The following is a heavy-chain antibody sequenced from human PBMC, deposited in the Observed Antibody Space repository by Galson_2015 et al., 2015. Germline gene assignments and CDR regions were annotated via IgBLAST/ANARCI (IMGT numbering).Heavy chain of an antibody. CDR3: ARKQQLVPKEFYYGMDV. V-gene: IGHV3-33*01. D-gene: IGHD6-13*01. J-gene: IGHJ6*02. Sequence: SLRLSCAASGFTFSSYGMHWVRQAPGKGLEWVAVIWYDGSNKYYADSVKGRFTISRDNSKNTLYLQMNRLRAEDTAVYYCARKQQLVPKEFYYGMDVWGQGTMVTVSS. CDR2: IWYDGSNK. CDR1: GFTFSSYG.